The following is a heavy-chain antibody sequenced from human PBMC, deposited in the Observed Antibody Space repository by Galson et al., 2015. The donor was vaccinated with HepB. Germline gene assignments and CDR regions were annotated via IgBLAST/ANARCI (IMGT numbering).Heavy chain of an antibody. Sequence: SLRLSCAASGFTFSSYAMSWVRQAPGKGLEWASAISGSGGSTYYADSVKGRFTISRDNSKNTLYLQMNSLRAEDTAVYYCAKDSIVVVPAAGYYFDYWGQGTLVTVSS. CDR3: AKDSIVVVPAAGYYFDY. CDR1: GFTFSSYA. D-gene: IGHD2-2*01. V-gene: IGHV3-23*01. J-gene: IGHJ4*02. CDR2: ISGSGGST.